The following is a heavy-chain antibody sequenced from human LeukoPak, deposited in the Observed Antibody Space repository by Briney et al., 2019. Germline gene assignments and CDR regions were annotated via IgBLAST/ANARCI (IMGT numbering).Heavy chain of an antibody. CDR1: GFTFSDYY. CDR2: ISSSSSYT. D-gene: IGHD4-17*01. CDR3: AKDYGDYRDAFDI. V-gene: IGHV3-11*05. Sequence: PGGSLRLSCAASGFTFSDYYMSWIRQAPGKGLEWVSYISSSSSYTNYADSVKGRFTISRENAKNSLYLQMNSLRAEDTAVYYCAKDYGDYRDAFDIWGQGTMVTVSS. J-gene: IGHJ3*02.